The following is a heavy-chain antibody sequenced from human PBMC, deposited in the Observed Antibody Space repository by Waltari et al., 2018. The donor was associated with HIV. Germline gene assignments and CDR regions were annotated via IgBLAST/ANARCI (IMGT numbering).Heavy chain of an antibody. CDR3: ARLPKATEYDDYCVDV. CDR2: IYTSGNT. Sequence: QVQLQESGPGLVRPSQTLSLTCTVSGGSISSGSYFWGWIRQPAGKGLEWIGRIYTSGNTDYNPSLESRVTISVDTPKNHFSLRLSSVTAADAAVYYCARLPKATEYDDYCVDVWGQGTTVTVSS. J-gene: IGHJ6*02. V-gene: IGHV4-61*02. CDR1: GGSISSGSYF.